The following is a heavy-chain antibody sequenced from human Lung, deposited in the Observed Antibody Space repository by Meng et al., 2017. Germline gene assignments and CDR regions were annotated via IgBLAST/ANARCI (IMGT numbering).Heavy chain of an antibody. Sequence: QVQLVQSGCEVKKPGASVKVSCKASGYIFTRYGITWVRQAPGQGLEWMGWISGYNGNTNYAQKLQGRVTMTTDTSTSTAYMELRSLRSDDTAVYYCARAEEEYCSGGSCPNFDFWGQRTLVTVSS. V-gene: IGHV1-18*01. CDR3: ARAEEEYCSGGSCPNFDF. CDR2: ISGYNGNT. D-gene: IGHD2-15*01. CDR1: GYIFTRYG. J-gene: IGHJ4*02.